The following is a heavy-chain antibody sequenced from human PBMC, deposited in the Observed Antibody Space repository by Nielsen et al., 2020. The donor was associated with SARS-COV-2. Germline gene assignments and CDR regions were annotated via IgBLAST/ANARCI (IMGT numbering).Heavy chain of an antibody. J-gene: IGHJ4*02. Sequence: SETLSLTCTVSGVSVSSGSYFWSWIRQPPGKRLEWIGYMFYIGTANYNPSFQSRVNISVETSKTQFSLKLRSVTAADTAIYYCARGGYNIYDFDYWGRGTLVTVSS. CDR3: ARGGYNIYDFDY. CDR2: MFYIGTA. CDR1: GVSVSSGSYF. V-gene: IGHV4-61*01. D-gene: IGHD5-24*01.